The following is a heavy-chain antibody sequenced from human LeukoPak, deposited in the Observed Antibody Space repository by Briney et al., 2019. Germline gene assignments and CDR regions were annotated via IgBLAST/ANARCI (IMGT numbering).Heavy chain of an antibody. V-gene: IGHV4-34*01. D-gene: IGHD3-22*01. CDR1: GGSFSGYY. Sequence: SETLSLTCAVYGGSFSGYYWSWIRQPPGKGLEWLGEINHSGSTNYNPSLKSRVTISVDTSKNQFSLKLSSVTAADTAVYYCARGDYYDSSGYYGLLDYWGQGTLVTVSS. J-gene: IGHJ4*02. CDR3: ARGDYYDSSGYYGLLDY. CDR2: INHSGST.